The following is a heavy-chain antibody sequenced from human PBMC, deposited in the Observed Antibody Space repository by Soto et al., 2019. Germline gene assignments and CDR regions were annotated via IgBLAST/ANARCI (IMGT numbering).Heavy chain of an antibody. CDR1: DGSISSYY. D-gene: IGHD6-13*01. J-gene: IGHJ4*02. CDR3: ARVLQLGHFDY. CDR2: IYYSGST. V-gene: IGHV4-59*01. Sequence: SETHSLTCTVSDGSISSYYWSWIRQPPGKGLEWIGYIYYSGSTNYNPSLKSRVTISVDTSKNQFSLKLSSVTAADTAVYYCARVLQLGHFDYWGQGTLVTVSS.